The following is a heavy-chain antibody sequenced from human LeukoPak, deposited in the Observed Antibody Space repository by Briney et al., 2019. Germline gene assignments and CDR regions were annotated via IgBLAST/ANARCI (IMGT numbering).Heavy chain of an antibody. CDR1: GFTFSSYG. D-gene: IGHD3-16*01. V-gene: IGHV3-30*02. J-gene: IGHJ4*02. CDR2: IRNDGSII. CDR3: AKDTPLCYFDY. Sequence: GGSLRLSCAASGFTFSSYGMHWIRPAPGKGLEWVAFIRNDGSIIYNADSVKGRFTISRDNSKNTLYLQMNSLRAEDTAVYYCAKDTPLCYFDYWGQGTLVTVSS.